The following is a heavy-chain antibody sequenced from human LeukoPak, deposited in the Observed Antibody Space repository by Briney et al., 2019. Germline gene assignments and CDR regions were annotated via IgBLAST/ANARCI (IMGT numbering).Heavy chain of an antibody. CDR3: ARAGSGWYEIDY. V-gene: IGHV3-33*01. J-gene: IGHJ4*02. CDR1: GFTFNSYA. Sequence: GGSLRLSCAASGFTFNSYAMHWVCQAPGKGLEWVAVIWYDGSNKYYADSVKGRFTISRDNSKNTLYLQMNSLRAEDTAVYYCARAGSGWYEIDYWGQGTLVTVSS. D-gene: IGHD6-19*01. CDR2: IWYDGSNK.